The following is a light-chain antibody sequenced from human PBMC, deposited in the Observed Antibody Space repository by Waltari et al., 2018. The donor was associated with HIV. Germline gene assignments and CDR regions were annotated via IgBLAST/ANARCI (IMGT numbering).Light chain of an antibody. CDR1: ALPKKY. V-gene: IGLV3-10*01. J-gene: IGLJ3*02. CDR2: EDS. CDR3: YSLDYSGNHGV. Sequence: SYELTQPPSVSVSPGQTARNTCSGDALPKKYAYWFQQKSGQAPVVVIHEDSKRPSGIPERFSGSSSGTVATLTISGAQAEDEAVYHCYSLDYSGNHGVFGGGTTLTVL.